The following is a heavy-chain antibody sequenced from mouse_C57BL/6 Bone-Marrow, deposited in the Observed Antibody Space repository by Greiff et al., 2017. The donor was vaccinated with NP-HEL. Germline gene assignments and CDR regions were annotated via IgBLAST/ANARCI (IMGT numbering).Heavy chain of an antibody. CDR3: TRSGYSPWFAY. V-gene: IGHV1-15*01. Sequence: QVQLQQPGAELVRPGASVTLSCKASGYTFTDYEMHWVKQTPVHGLEWIGAIDPETGGTAYNQKFKGKAILTADKSSSTAYMELRSLTSEDSAVYYCTRSGYSPWFAYWGQGTLVTVSA. J-gene: IGHJ3*01. CDR1: GYTFTDYE. CDR2: IDPETGGT. D-gene: IGHD1-3*01.